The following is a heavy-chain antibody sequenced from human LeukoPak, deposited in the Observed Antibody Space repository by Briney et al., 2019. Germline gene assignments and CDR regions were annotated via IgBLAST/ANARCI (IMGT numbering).Heavy chain of an antibody. CDR3: ARGISTYYYGSGSRP. Sequence: SETLSLTCTVSGGSISSGDYYWSWIRQPPGKGLEWIGYIYYSGSTYYNPSLKSRVTISVDTSKNQFSLKLSSVTAADTAVYYCARGISTYYYGSGSRPWGQGTLVTVSS. CDR2: IYYSGST. D-gene: IGHD3-10*01. CDR1: GGSISSGDYY. J-gene: IGHJ5*02. V-gene: IGHV4-30-4*01.